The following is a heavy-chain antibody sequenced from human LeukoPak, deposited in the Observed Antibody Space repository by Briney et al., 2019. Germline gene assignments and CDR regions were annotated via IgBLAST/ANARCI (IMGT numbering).Heavy chain of an antibody. D-gene: IGHD2/OR15-2a*01. V-gene: IGHV4-61*02. CDR3: ARDKGNWASYYFDY. J-gene: IGHJ4*02. CDR1: GGSISSGSYY. Sequence: SQTLSLTCTVSGGSISSGSYYWSWIRQPAGKGLEWIGRIYTSGSTNYNPSLKSRVTISVDTSKNQFSLKLSSVTAADTAVYYCARDKGNWASYYFDYWGQGTLVTVSS. CDR2: IYTSGST.